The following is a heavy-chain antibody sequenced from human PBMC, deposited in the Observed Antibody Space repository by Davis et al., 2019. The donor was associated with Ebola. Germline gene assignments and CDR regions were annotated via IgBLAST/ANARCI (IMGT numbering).Heavy chain of an antibody. Sequence: GGSLRLSCTASGFTFGDYAMSWFRQAPGKGLEWVSAISGSGGSTYYADSVKGRFTISRDNSKNTLYLQMNSLRAEDTAVYYCANVGVAVAGTTWGQGTLVTVS. V-gene: IGHV3-23*01. CDR3: ANVGVAVAGTT. D-gene: IGHD6-19*01. CDR2: ISGSGGST. CDR1: GFTFGDYA. J-gene: IGHJ5*02.